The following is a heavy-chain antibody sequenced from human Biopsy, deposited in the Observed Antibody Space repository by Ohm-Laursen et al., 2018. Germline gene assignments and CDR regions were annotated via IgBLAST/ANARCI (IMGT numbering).Heavy chain of an antibody. CDR3: ARRGSGGRSFDY. V-gene: IGHV4-59*08. CDR2: ISNSGNT. Sequence: TLSLTCTVSGGSVSGYYWSWIRQPPGKGLEWIGFISNSGNTNYNPSLKSRVTISADTSKNQFSLKLGSVTVADTAVFYCARRGSGGRSFDYWGQGSLVTVSS. CDR1: GGSVSGYY. J-gene: IGHJ4*02. D-gene: IGHD2-15*01.